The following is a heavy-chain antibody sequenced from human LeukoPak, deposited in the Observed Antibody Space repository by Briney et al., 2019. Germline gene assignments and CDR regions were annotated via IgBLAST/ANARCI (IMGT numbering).Heavy chain of an antibody. J-gene: IGHJ4*02. CDR1: GFTFSSYA. CDR3: ARDHGRYCSGGSCYFGGFFEY. CDR2: IKQDGSEK. D-gene: IGHD2-15*01. V-gene: IGHV3-7*03. Sequence: PGGSLRLSCAASGFTFSSYAMHWVRQAPGKGLEWVANIKQDGSEKYYVDSVKGRFTISRDNAKNSLYLQMNSLRAEDTAVYYCARDHGRYCSGGSCYFGGFFEYWGQGTLGTVSS.